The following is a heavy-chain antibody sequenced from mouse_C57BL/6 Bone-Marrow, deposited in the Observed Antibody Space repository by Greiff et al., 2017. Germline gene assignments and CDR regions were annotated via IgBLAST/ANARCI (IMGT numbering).Heavy chain of an antibody. CDR3: ARGGRLLRKAMDY. CDR2: IYPRSGNT. V-gene: IGHV1-81*01. CDR1: GYTFTSYG. D-gene: IGHD2-3*01. J-gene: IGHJ4*01. Sequence: VQLQESGAELARPGASVKLSCKASGYTFTSYGISWVKQRTGQGLEWIGEIYPRSGNTYYNEKFKGKATLTADKSSSTAYMELRSLTSEDSAVYFCARGGRLLRKAMDYWGQGTSVTVSS.